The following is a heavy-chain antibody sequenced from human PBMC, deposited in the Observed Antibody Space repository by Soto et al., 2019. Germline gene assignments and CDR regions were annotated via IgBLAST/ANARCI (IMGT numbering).Heavy chain of an antibody. D-gene: IGHD2-2*02. CDR3: AYRVLYRGSYWDGGYFDS. CDR2: IYWDDYK. J-gene: IGHJ4*02. V-gene: IGHV2-5*02. Sequence: QITLRESGPTRVRPTQTLSLTCSFSGFALHTSGVGVGWIRQPPGKALEWLAIIYWDDYKRYSPSPKSRLSIPKDTYENQVVLTMTNMDPVDTAKYYCAYRVLYRGSYWDGGYFDSWGQGTLITVSS. CDR1: GFALHTSGVG.